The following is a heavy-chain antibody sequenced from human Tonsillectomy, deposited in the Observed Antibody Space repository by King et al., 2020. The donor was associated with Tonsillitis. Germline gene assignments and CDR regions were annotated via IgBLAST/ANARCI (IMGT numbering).Heavy chain of an antibody. Sequence: VQLVESGGGLVKPGGSLRLSCAASGFTFSSYSMNWVRQAPGKGLEWVSSISSSSSYIYYADSVKGRFTISRDNAKNSLYLQMNSLRAEDTAVYYCARDEGDDSSGYYPYYFDYWGQGPLVTVSS. D-gene: IGHD3-22*01. V-gene: IGHV3-21*01. CDR1: GFTFSSYS. CDR3: ARDEGDDSSGYYPYYFDY. J-gene: IGHJ4*02. CDR2: ISSSSSYI.